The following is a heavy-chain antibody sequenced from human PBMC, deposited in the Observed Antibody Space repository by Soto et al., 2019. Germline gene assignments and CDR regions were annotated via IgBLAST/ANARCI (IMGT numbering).Heavy chain of an antibody. V-gene: IGHV1-46*01. CDR3: ARAQYSTSSFFFDY. CDR2: INPSGGST. D-gene: IGHD6-6*01. CDR1: GYTFTAFF. Sequence: ASVKVSCKASGYTFTAFFMHWVRQAPGQGLEWMGIINPSGGSTNYAQKFQGRVTMTWDTSTSTVQMDLSSLTSDDTAVYYCARAQYSTSSFFFDYWGQGTLVTVSS. J-gene: IGHJ4*02.